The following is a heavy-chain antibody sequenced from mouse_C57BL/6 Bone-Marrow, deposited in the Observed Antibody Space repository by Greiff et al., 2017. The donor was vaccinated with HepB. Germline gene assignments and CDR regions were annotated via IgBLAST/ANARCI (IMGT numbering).Heavy chain of an antibody. Sequence: DVKLQESGAELVRPGASVKLSCTASGFNIKDDYMHWVKQRPEQGLEWIGWIDPENGDTEYASKFQGKATITADTSSNTAYLQLSSLTSEDTAVYYCTTWRQLRLRYAMDYWGQGTSVTVSS. V-gene: IGHV14-4*01. CDR2: IDPENGDT. J-gene: IGHJ4*01. D-gene: IGHD3-2*02. CDR3: TTWRQLRLRYAMDY. CDR1: GFNIKDDY.